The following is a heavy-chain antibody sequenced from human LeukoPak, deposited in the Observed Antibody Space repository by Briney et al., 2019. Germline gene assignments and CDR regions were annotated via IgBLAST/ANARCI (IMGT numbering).Heavy chain of an antibody. CDR1: GYTFTSYY. CDR2: INPNRGGT. V-gene: IGHV1-46*03. CDR3: ARARHCSGRSCPWGY. J-gene: IGHJ4*02. D-gene: IGHD2-15*01. Sequence: GASVKLSCQASGYTFTSYYMHWVRPASGQGLEWRGIINPNRGGTSYAQKFQGRVTMTRDTSTSSVYMELSSLISADKPVCYCARARHCSGRSCPWGYWGQGTLVTVSS.